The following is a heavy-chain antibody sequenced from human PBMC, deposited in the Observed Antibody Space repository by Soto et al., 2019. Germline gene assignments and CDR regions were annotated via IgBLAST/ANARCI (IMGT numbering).Heavy chain of an antibody. J-gene: IGHJ4*02. D-gene: IGHD3-10*01. CDR3: ATIGHGSGSYYNRDY. CDR2: MNPNSGNT. V-gene: IGHV1-8*01. CDR1: GYTFTSYD. Sequence: ASVNVSCKASGYTFTSYDINWVRQATGQGLEWMGWMNPNSGNTGYAQKFQGRVTMTRNTSISTAYMELSSLRSEDTAVYYCATIGHGSGSYYNRDYWGQGTLVTVSS.